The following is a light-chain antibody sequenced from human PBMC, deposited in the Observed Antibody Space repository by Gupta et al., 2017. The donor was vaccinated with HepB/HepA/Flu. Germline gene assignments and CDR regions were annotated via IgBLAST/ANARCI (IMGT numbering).Light chain of an antibody. CDR3: QVWDSSSDRVV. J-gene: IGLJ2*01. V-gene: IGLV3-21*03. Sequence: SSVLTPPPSVSVAPGKTATMTSGGNDIGMKSAHWYQQKAGQAPVLVVYDNDDRPSGIPGRFSGSNSGNTATLTISRVEAGDEADYYCQVWDSSSDRVVFGGGTKLTVL. CDR1: DIGMKS. CDR2: DND.